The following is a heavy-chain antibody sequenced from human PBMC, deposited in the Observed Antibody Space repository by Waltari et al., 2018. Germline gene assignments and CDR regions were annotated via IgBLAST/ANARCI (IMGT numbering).Heavy chain of an antibody. CDR3: ARREGSRYGDYRLYYFDY. D-gene: IGHD4-17*01. J-gene: IGHJ4*02. Sequence: QLQLQESGPGLVKPSETLSLTCTVSGCSISSSSYYRGWILQPPGKGLEWIGSIYYSGSPYYNPSLKSRVTISVDTSKNQFSLKLSSVTAADTAVYYCARREGSRYGDYRLYYFDYWGQGTLVTVSS. CDR1: GCSISSSSYY. V-gene: IGHV4-39*07. CDR2: IYYSGSP.